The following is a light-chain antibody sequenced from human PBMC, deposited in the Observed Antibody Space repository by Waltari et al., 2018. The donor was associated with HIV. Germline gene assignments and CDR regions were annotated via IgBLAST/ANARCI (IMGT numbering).Light chain of an antibody. CDR2: EVA. Sequence: QSALTQPASVSGSPGQSITLSCTGTSSDIGIYNVVSWYQKHPNIAPKLLIYEVAKRPSGVSARFAASRAANTASLIIAGLQGDGDAEYYCCSYAASSTSPVVFGTGNKVTVL. CDR1: SSDIGIYNV. J-gene: IGLJ1*01. V-gene: IGLV2-23*02. CDR3: CSYAASSTSPVV.